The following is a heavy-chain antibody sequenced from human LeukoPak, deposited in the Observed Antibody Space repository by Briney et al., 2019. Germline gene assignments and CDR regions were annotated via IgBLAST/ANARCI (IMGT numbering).Heavy chain of an antibody. CDR1: GYRFSTYW. D-gene: IGHD2-15*01. J-gene: IGHJ4*02. V-gene: IGHV5-51*01. Sequence: GESLKISCKGSGYRFSTYWIAWVRQMPGKGLEWMGIIYPDDSDTKYSPSFQGQVTISADKSISTAYLQWSSLKASDTAMYYCARSGRLGYCSGGSCFRWDYWGQGTLVTVSS. CDR3: ARSGRLGYCSGGSCFRWDY. CDR2: IYPDDSDT.